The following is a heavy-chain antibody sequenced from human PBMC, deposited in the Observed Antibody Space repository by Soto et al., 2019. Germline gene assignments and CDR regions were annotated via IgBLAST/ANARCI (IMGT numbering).Heavy chain of an antibody. V-gene: IGHV3-21*01. CDR3: ASTTAVAATFDF. D-gene: IGHD2-15*01. J-gene: IGHJ4*02. CDR1: GFAFRSYN. Sequence: EVQLVESGEGLVKPGGSLTLSCGASGFAFRSYNMNWVRQAPGKGLEWVASISSGSSNIYYADSVKGRFTISRDNAKNSLYLQMDSLRAEDSAVYYCASTTAVAATFDFWGQGTLVTVSS. CDR2: ISSGSSNI.